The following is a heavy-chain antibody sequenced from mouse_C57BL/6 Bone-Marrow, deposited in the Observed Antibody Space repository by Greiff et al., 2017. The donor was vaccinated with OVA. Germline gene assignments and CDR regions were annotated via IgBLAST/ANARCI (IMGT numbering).Heavy chain of an antibody. J-gene: IGHJ2*01. Sequence: EVQVVESGGDLVKPGGSLKLSCAGSGFTFSGYGMSWVRQTPEKRLEWVATISSGGSYTCYPDSVKGRFTMPRDNAKNTPYLQMTSLKSADTAMEDCARHHNGVLSLDYWGQGTTLTVSS. D-gene: IGHD1-3*01. V-gene: IGHV5-6*01. CDR3: ARHHNGVLSLDY. CDR2: ISSGGSYT. CDR1: GFTFSGYG.